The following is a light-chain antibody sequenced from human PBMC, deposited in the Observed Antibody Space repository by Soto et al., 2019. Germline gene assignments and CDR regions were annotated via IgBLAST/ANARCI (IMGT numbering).Light chain of an antibody. V-gene: IGLV2-11*01. CDR2: DVT. Sequence: QSALTQPRSVSGSPGQSVTVSCTGTSRDVGIYNYVSWYQQRPGTAPKVMIYDVTKRPSGVPDRFSGSKSANTASLTISGLQAYDEGYYYCCSYAGNYTLLFGGGTKLTVL. J-gene: IGLJ2*01. CDR3: CSYAGNYTLL. CDR1: SRDVGIYNY.